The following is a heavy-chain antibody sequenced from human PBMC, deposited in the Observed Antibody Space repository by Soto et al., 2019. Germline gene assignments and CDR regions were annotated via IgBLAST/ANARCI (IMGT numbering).Heavy chain of an antibody. CDR1: GGSSSSYY. J-gene: IGHJ4*02. D-gene: IGHD1-1*01. Sequence: SETLSLSCTVSGGSSSSYYWSWIRQPPGKGLEWIGYIYYSGSTNYNPSLKSRVTISVDTSKNQFSLKLSSVTAADTAVYYCARGGYRKAPGYCGQATLVTLSS. V-gene: IGHV4-59*01. CDR3: ARGGYRKAPGY. CDR2: IYYSGST.